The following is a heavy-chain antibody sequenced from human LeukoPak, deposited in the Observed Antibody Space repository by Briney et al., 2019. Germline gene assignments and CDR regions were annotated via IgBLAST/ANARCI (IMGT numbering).Heavy chain of an antibody. D-gene: IGHD3-10*01. V-gene: IGHV4-30-2*01. J-gene: IGHJ4*02. CDR2: IYHSGST. CDR3: ARGPRLLWFGEQVKGLDY. Sequence: SETLSLTCAVSGGSISSGGYSWSWIRQPPGKGLEWIGYIYHSGSTYYNPSLKSRVTISVDTSKNQFSLKLSSVTAADTAVYYCARGPRLLWFGEQVKGLDYWGQGTLVTVSS. CDR1: GGSISSGGYS.